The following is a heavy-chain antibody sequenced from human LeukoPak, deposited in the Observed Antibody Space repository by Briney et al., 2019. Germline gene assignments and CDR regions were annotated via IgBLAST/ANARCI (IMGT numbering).Heavy chain of an antibody. CDR1: GGAFSSYA. J-gene: IGHJ4*02. D-gene: IGHD2-15*01. V-gene: IGHV1-69*04. CDR2: IIPILGIA. CDR3: ARENQAGGGSDY. Sequence: SVKVSCKASGGAFSSYAISWVRQAPGQGLEWMGRIIPILGIANYAQKFQGRVTITADKSTSTAYMELSSLRSEDTAVYYCARENQAGGGSDYWGQGTLVTVSS.